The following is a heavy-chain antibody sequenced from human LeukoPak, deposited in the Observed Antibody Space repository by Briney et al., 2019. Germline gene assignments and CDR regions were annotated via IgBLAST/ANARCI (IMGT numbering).Heavy chain of an antibody. CDR3: ARVRLGIVGAFDY. D-gene: IGHD1-26*01. CDR1: GFTFSDYN. V-gene: IGHV3-48*01. CDR2: ISSSSTTI. J-gene: IGHJ4*02. Sequence: GGSLRLSCAASGFTFSDYNMNWVRQAPGKGLEWLSYISSSSTTIYYADSVKGRFTISRDNVENSLYLQMNSLRAEDTAVYYCARVRLGIVGAFDYWGQGTLVTVSS.